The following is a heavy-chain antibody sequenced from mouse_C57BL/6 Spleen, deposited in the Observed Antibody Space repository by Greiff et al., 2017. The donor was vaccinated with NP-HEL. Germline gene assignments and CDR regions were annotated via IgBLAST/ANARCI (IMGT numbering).Heavy chain of an antibody. J-gene: IGHJ3*01. V-gene: IGHV1-80*01. D-gene: IGHD2-3*01. CDR1: GYAFSSYW. CDR2: IYPGDGDT. Sequence: VQLQQSGAELVKPGASVKISCKASGYAFSSYWMNWVKQRPGKGLEGIGQIYPGDGDTNYNGKFKGNAKLTADKSSSTAYMQLSSLTSEDSAVYFCARPGMVTKGWFAYWGQGTLVTVSA. CDR3: ARPGMVTKGWFAY.